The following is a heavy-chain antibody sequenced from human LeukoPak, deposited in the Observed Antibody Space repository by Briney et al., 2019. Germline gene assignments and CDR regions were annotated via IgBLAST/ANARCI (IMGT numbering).Heavy chain of an antibody. CDR3: ARASSSSFLGYFDY. V-gene: IGHV4-34*01. Sequence: SETLSLTCAVYGGSFSGYYWSWIRQPPGKGLEWIGEINHSGSTNYNPSLKSRVTISVDTSKNQFSLKLSSVIAADTAVYYCARASSSSFLGYFDYWGQGTLVTVSS. CDR2: INHSGST. D-gene: IGHD6-13*01. CDR1: GGSFSGYY. J-gene: IGHJ4*02.